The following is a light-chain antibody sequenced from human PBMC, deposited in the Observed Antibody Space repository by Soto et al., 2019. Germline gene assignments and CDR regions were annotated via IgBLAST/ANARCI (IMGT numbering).Light chain of an antibody. CDR1: SIDVGSCNC. V-gene: IGLV2-23*02. CDR3: CSSVGSPNWV. J-gene: IGLJ3*02. CDR2: EVN. Sequence: QSALTQPASVSGSPGQSITISCPGTSIDVGSCNCVSWYQQHPGKAPTLMIYEVNKRPSGVSNRFSGSKSGNTASLTISGLQAEDEADYYCCSSVGSPNWVFGGGTKLTVL.